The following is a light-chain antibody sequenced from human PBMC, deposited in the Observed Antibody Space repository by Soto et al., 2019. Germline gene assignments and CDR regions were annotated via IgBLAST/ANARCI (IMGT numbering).Light chain of an antibody. J-gene: IGLJ1*01. CDR1: RSDVGGYDY. V-gene: IGLV2-11*01. CDR2: DVI. Sequence: QSALTQPRSVSGSPGQSVSISCTGARSDVGGYDYVSWYQQHPDKAPKVIIYDVIKRPSGVPDRFSGSKSGNTASLTISGLQSDDEADYYCCSYAGSDSYVFGPGTKVTVL. CDR3: CSYAGSDSYV.